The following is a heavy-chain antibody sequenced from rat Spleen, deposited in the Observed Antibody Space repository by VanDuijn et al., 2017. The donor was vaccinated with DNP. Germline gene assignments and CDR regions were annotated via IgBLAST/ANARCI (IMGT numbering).Heavy chain of an antibody. V-gene: IGHV4-2*01. CDR3: AKGPNYGGWSDYFDY. Sequence: EVKLVESGGGLVQPGKSLKLSCAASGFNFNDYWMGWVRQAPGKGLEWIGQINKDISIISYSPSLKDKLAISRDSAQNTLYLQMSKLGSEDTAIYYCAKGPNYGGWSDYFDYWGQGVMVTVSS. CDR1: GFNFNDYW. J-gene: IGHJ2*01. D-gene: IGHD1-11*01. CDR2: INKDISII.